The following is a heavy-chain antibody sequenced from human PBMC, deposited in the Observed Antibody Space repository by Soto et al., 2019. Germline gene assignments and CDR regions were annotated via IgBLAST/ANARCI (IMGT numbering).Heavy chain of an antibody. V-gene: IGHV4-59*13. D-gene: IGHD2-21*01. CDR3: PGRLFGSRWHRGS. Sequence: PSETLSLTCDVSGASITTYYWSWIRQAPGKGLEWIGNVYHTGSTDYNSSLRSRVTISVDPSKNQFSLNMNPVTDADTAVYYWPGRLFGSRWHRGSWGRGDLVTFAS. CDR1: GASITTYY. J-gene: IGHJ5*02. CDR2: VYHTGST.